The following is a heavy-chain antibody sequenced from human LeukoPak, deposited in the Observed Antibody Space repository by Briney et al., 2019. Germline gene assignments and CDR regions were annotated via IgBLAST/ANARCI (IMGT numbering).Heavy chain of an antibody. CDR1: GFTFRDYG. V-gene: IGHV3-30*02. Sequence: PGGSLRLSCAASGFTFRDYGMHWVRQAPGKGLEWVTFIRNDGSNKYYTDSVKGRFTISRDNSKNTLYLQMNSLRAEDTAVYYRAKDGLWFGEFWFDSWGQGTLVTVSS. CDR3: AKDGLWFGEFWFDS. J-gene: IGHJ5*01. CDR2: IRNDGSNK. D-gene: IGHD3-10*01.